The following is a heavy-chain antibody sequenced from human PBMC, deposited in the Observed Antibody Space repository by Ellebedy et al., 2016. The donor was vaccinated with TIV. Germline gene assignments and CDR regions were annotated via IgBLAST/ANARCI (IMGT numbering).Heavy chain of an antibody. V-gene: IGHV4-39*07. CDR1: GGSISSGGYY. Sequence: SETLSLTCTVSGGSISSGGYYWGWIRQPPGKGLERIGTIYYSGSTYYISSLKSRVTVSTDTSKNQFSLRLTSVTAADTAVYFCARVETAVVTVDHYYYYMDVWGKGTTVTVSS. J-gene: IGHJ6*03. CDR2: IYYSGST. CDR3: ARVETAVVTVDHYYYYMDV. D-gene: IGHD4-23*01.